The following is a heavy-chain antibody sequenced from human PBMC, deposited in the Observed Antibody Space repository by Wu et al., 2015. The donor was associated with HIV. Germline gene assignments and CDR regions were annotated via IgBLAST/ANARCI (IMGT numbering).Heavy chain of an antibody. J-gene: IGHJ4*02. CDR3: ARDRYYYESVGPYYFDH. V-gene: IGHV1-18*01. D-gene: IGHD3-22*01. Sequence: QVHLVQSGAEVKKPGASVKVSCKASGYTFNRYGISWVRQAPGQGLEWMGWISGYNANIKYAQKSQGRVTITTDTSTSTAYMELRSLRPDDTAVYYXARDRYYYESVGPYYFDHWARERWSPSP. CDR2: ISGYNANI. CDR1: GYTFNRYG.